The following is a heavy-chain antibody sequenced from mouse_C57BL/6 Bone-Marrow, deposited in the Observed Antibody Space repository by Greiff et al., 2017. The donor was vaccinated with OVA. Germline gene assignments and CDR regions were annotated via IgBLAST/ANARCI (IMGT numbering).Heavy chain of an antibody. Sequence: EVKVVESGGGLVQPGGSLSLSCAASGFTFTDYYMSWVRQPPGKALEWLGFIRNKANGYTTEYSASVKGRFTISRDNSQSILYLQMNALRAEDSATYYCARGITTVVATGYYAMDYWGQGTSVTVSS. CDR2: IRNKANGYTT. CDR3: ARGITTVVATGYYAMDY. J-gene: IGHJ4*01. D-gene: IGHD1-1*01. CDR1: GFTFTDYY. V-gene: IGHV7-3*01.